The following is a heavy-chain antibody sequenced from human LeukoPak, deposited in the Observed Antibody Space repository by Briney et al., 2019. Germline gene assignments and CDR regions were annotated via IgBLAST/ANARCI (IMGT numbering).Heavy chain of an antibody. CDR1: GFTFSSYW. D-gene: IGHD3-22*01. V-gene: IGHV3-74*01. Sequence: PSGTLSLSCAASGFTFSSYWMHWVRQAPGKGLVWVSHINSDGSSTSYAYSVKGRFIISRDSPKNTLYLQMNSLTAEDTAVYYCARVAYYYDSSYYYYYYYMDVWGKGTTVSVSS. J-gene: IGHJ6*03. CDR3: ARVAYYYDSSYYYYYYYMDV. CDR2: INSDGSST.